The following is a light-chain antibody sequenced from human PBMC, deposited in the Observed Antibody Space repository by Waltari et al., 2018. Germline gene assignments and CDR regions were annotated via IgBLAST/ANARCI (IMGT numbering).Light chain of an antibody. V-gene: IGKV1-39*01. Sequence: DIQMTQSPSSLSASVGDEVTITCRASQTISTFLNWYQHKPGKAPTLLIYGATILQSGVPSRFSGSGFGTDFTLTITNVQPEDFATYYCQQTYRTPPYTFGQGTKLEIK. CDR3: QQTYRTPPYT. CDR2: GAT. J-gene: IGKJ2*01. CDR1: QTISTF.